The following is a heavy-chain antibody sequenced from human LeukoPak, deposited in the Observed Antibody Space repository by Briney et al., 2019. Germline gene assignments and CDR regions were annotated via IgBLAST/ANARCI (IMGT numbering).Heavy chain of an antibody. CDR1: GYTFTDYS. CDR3: ARTVWSGYYGAPPTSQYYYYGMDV. J-gene: IGHJ6*02. Sequence: ASVKVSCKASGYTFTDYSMHWVRQAPGQGLEWMGRIIPILGIANYAQKFQGRVTITADKSTSTAYMELSSLRSEDTAVYYCARTVWSGYYGAPPTSQYYYYGMDVWGQGTTVTVSS. D-gene: IGHD3-3*01. CDR2: IIPILGIA. V-gene: IGHV1-69*02.